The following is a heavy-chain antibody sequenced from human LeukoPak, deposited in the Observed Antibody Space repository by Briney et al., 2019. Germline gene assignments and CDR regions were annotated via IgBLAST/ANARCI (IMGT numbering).Heavy chain of an antibody. Sequence: GGSLRLSCAASGFTFSSYAMSWVGQAAGKGREGVSAISGSGGSNYYADSVEGRFTISRDNSKNTLYLQMNSLRAEDAAVYYCAKITRSVVPAAGDAFDIWGQGTMVTVSS. J-gene: IGHJ3*02. CDR3: AKITRSVVPAAGDAFDI. CDR2: ISGSGGSN. D-gene: IGHD2-2*01. V-gene: IGHV3-23*01. CDR1: GFTFSSYA.